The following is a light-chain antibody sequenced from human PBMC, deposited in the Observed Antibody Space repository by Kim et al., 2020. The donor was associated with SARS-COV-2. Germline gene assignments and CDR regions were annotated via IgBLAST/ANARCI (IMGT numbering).Light chain of an antibody. CDR1: GGSIVRHY. CDR3: QSYDTSDRGV. CDR2: MDN. J-gene: IGLJ2*01. Sequence: KPVTMSCTGSGGSIVRHYVQGYQQRPGRAPTTVIYMDNRRPSGVPDRFSGSIDSSSNSASLTISGLRTEDGADYYCQSYDTSDRGVFGGGTQLTVL. V-gene: IGLV6-57*02.